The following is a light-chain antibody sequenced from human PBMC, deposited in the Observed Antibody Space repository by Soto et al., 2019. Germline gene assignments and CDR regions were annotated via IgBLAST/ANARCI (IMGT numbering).Light chain of an antibody. V-gene: IGKV2-30*01. CDR1: QSLLYSDGHTY. CDR3: MQGTHWPYT. Sequence: DVVMTQSPLSLPVTLGQPASISCRSSQSLLYSDGHTYLNWFQQRPGQSPRRLIFKISSRDSGVAERFSVSGTGTDFTRKISRVEAEDVGVYYCMQGTHWPYTFGQGTKMEI. CDR2: KIS. J-gene: IGKJ2*01.